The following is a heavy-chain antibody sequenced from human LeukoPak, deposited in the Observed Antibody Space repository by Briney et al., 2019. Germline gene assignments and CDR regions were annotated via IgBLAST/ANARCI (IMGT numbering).Heavy chain of an antibody. V-gene: IGHV3-53*01. Sequence: GGSLILSCAASGFTVSSNFMSWVRQAPGKGLEWVSVIYSGGTTYYADSVKGRFTISRDNSKNTLYLQINSLRAEDTAVYYCARDGYGNNYMDVWGKGTTVTVSS. J-gene: IGHJ6*03. CDR3: ARDGYGNNYMDV. CDR1: GFTVSSNF. D-gene: IGHD1/OR15-1a*01. CDR2: IYSGGTT.